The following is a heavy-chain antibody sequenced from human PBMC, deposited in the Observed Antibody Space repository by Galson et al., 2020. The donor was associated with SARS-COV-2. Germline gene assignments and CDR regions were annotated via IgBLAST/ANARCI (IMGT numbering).Heavy chain of an antibody. V-gene: IGHV1-3*01. CDR2: INAGNGNT. J-gene: IGHJ4*02. CDR3: ARDLVGATFPFDY. CDR1: GYTFTTYA. D-gene: IGHD1-26*01. Sequence: ASVTVSCKAPGYTFTTYAMHWVRQAPGKRPEWMGWINAGNGNTKYSQKFQGRVTITRDTSASTAYMELSSLRSEDTAVYYCARDLVGATFPFDYWGQGTLVTVSS.